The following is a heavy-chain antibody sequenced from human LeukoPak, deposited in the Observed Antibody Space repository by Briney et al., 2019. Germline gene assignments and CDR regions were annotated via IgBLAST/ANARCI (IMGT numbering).Heavy chain of an antibody. V-gene: IGHV4-39*01. Sequence: SETLSLTCTVSGGSISSSSYYWGWIRQPPGKGLEWIGSIYYSGSTYYNPSLKSRVTISVDTSKNQFSLKLSSVTAADTAVYYCALHCSSTSCPLDYWGQGTLVTVSS. D-gene: IGHD2-2*01. CDR1: GGSISSSSYY. CDR3: ALHCSSTSCPLDY. CDR2: IYYSGST. J-gene: IGHJ4*02.